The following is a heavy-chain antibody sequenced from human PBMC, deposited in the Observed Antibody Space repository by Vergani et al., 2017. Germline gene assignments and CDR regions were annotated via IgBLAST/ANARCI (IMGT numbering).Heavy chain of an antibody. D-gene: IGHD1-7*01. CDR2: ISVYNGNT. J-gene: IGHJ3*02. V-gene: IGHV1-18*01. CDR1: GGTFTSYG. CDR3: ARDRGITGTYDAFDI. Sequence: QVQLVQSGAEVKKPGSSVKVSCKASGGTFTSYGISWVRQAPGQGLEWMGWISVYNGNTNYAQKLQGRVTMTTDTSTSTAYMELRSLRSDDTAVYYCARDRGITGTYDAFDIWGQGTMVTVSS.